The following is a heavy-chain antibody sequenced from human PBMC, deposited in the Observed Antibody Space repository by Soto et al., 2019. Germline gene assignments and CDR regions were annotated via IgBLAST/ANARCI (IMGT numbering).Heavy chain of an antibody. V-gene: IGHV4-34*01. J-gene: IGHJ6*02. CDR3: ARHFEYSSTNYYYYGMDV. Sequence: NPSETLSLTGAVYGGSFSGYYWSWIRQPPGKGLEWSGEINHSGGTNYNPSLKSRVTISVDTSKNQFSLKLSSVTAADTAVYYCARHFEYSSTNYYYYGMDVWGQGTTVT. D-gene: IGHD6-6*01. CDR2: INHSGGT. CDR1: GGSFSGYY.